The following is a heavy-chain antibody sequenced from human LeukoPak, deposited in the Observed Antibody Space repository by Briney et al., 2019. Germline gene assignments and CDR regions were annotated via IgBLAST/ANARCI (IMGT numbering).Heavy chain of an antibody. Sequence: GGSLRFSCAASGFTFSSYAMHWVRQAPGKGLEYVSAISSNGGSTYYANSVKGRFTISRDNSKNTLYLQMGSLRAEDMAVYYCARGWGYSSSSDVDYWGQGTLVTVSS. V-gene: IGHV3-64*01. CDR2: ISSNGGST. CDR1: GFTFSSYA. J-gene: IGHJ4*02. D-gene: IGHD6-6*01. CDR3: ARGWGYSSSSDVDY.